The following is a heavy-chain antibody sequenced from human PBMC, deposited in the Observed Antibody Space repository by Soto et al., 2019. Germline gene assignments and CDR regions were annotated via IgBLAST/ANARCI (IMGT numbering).Heavy chain of an antibody. CDR1: GGSFSGYY. D-gene: IGHD6-6*01. V-gene: IGHV4-34*01. CDR3: ARGSSSWVYYYYGMDV. Sequence: SETLSLTCAVYGGSFSGYYWSWIRQPPGKGLEWIGEINHSGSTNYNPSLKSRVTISVDTSKNQFSLKLSSVTAADTAVYYCARGSSSWVYYYYGMDVWGQGTTVTVSS. J-gene: IGHJ6*02. CDR2: INHSGST.